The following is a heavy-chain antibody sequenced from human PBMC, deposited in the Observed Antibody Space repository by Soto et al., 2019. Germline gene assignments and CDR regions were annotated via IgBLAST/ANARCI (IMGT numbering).Heavy chain of an antibody. Sequence: EVQLVESGGGLVQPGGSLRLSCAASGFTVSSYYMSWVRQAPGKGLEWVSIIYSGGDTYYEDPEKGRFTISRDNSKNTLYLQINSLRAEDTAVYYCASDPYSRIAGNWGQGTLVTVSS. J-gene: IGHJ4*02. V-gene: IGHV3-66*01. CDR2: IYSGGDT. D-gene: IGHD6-13*01. CDR3: ASDPYSRIAGN. CDR1: GFTVSSYY.